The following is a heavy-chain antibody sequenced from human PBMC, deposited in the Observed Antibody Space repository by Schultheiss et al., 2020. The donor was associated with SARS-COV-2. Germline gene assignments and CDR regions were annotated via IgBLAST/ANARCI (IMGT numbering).Heavy chain of an antibody. J-gene: IGHJ6*02. V-gene: IGHV1-3*01. Sequence: ASVKVSCKASGYTFTSYAMHWVRQAPGQRLEWMGWINAGNGNTKYSQKFQGRVTITRDTSASTAYMELSSLRSEDTAVYYCARYFNYPVGPYGMDVWGQGTTVTVSS. D-gene: IGHD1-26*01. CDR1: GYTFTSYA. CDR3: ARYFNYPVGPYGMDV. CDR2: INAGNGNT.